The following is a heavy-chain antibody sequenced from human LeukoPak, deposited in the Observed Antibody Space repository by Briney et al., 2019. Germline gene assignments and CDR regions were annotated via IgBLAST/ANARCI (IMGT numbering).Heavy chain of an antibody. D-gene: IGHD3-10*01. CDR1: GFTFSSYA. J-gene: IGHJ4*02. V-gene: IGHV3-30*18. Sequence: GGSLRLSCAASGFTFSSYAMSWVRQAPGKGLEWVAVISYDGSNKYYADSVMGRFTISRDNAKNTVSLEMNNLRAEDTAIYYCAKSDCASDGCKLLNFWGQGTLVTASS. CDR2: ISYDGSNK. CDR3: AKSDCASDGCKLLNF.